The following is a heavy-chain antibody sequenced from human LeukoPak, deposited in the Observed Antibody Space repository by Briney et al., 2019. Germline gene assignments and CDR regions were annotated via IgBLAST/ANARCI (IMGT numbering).Heavy chain of an antibody. CDR1: GGSISSYY. CDR2: IYYSGST. V-gene: IGHV4-59*01. Sequence: SETLSLTCTVSGGSISSYYWSWIRQPPGKGLEWIGYIYYSGSTNYNPSLKSRVTISVDTSKNQFSLKLSSVTAADTAVYYCARGDSSSSGRYRFDYWGQGTLVTVSS. J-gene: IGHJ4*02. D-gene: IGHD6-6*01. CDR3: ARGDSSSSGRYRFDY.